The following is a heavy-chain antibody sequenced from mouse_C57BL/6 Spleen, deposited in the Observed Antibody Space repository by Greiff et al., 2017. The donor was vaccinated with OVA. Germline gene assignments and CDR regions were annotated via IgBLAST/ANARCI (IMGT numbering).Heavy chain of an antibody. J-gene: IGHJ2*01. CDR1: GFTFSDYG. CDR3: ARDYSNYEGFFDY. V-gene: IGHV5-17*01. D-gene: IGHD2-5*01. CDR2: ISSGSSTI. Sequence: EVQLVESGGGLVKPGGSLKLSCAASGFTFSDYGMHWVRQAPEKGLEWVAYISSGSSTIYYADTVKGRFTISSDNAKNTLFLQMTSLRSEDTGMYYCARDYSNYEGFFDYWGQGTTLTVSS.